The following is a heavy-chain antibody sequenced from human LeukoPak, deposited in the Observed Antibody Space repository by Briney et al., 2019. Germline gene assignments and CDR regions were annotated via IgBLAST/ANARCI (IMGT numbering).Heavy chain of an antibody. CDR3: ARDLGRLEWLFLYYMDV. D-gene: IGHD3-3*01. Sequence: ASVKVSCKASGYIFTSYFMHWVRQAPGQGLEWMGLINPSGGSTRYAQKFQGRVTMTRDMSTSTVYMELSSLRSEDTAVYYCARDLGRLEWLFLYYMDVWGKGTTVTVSS. CDR2: INPSGGST. CDR1: GYIFTSYF. V-gene: IGHV1-46*01. J-gene: IGHJ6*03.